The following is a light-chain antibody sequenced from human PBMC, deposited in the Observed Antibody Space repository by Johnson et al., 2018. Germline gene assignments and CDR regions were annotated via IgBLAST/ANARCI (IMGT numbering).Light chain of an antibody. CDR2: ENN. J-gene: IGLJ1*01. CDR1: SSNIGNNY. Sequence: QSVLTQPPSVSAAPGQKVTISCSGSSSNIGNNYVSWYQQLPGTAPKLLIYENNKRPSGIPDRFSGSQSGTSATLGITGLQTGDKADYYCGTWDSSLSAGNVFGTGTNVTVL. CDR3: GTWDSSLSAGNV. V-gene: IGLV1-51*02.